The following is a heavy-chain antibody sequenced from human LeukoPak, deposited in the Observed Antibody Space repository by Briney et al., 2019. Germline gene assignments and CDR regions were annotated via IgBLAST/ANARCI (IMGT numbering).Heavy chain of an antibody. Sequence: GGSLRLSCAASGLTFSSYWMSWVRQAPGKGLEWVANIKQDGSEKYYVDSVKGRFTISRDNAKNSLYLQMNSLRAEDTAVYYCARDRAGMDVWGQGTTVTVSS. V-gene: IGHV3-7*01. CDR1: GLTFSSYW. CDR2: IKQDGSEK. D-gene: IGHD3-10*01. J-gene: IGHJ6*02. CDR3: ARDRAGMDV.